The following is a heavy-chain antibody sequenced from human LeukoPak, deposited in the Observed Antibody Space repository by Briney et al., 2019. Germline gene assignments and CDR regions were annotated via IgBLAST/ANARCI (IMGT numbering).Heavy chain of an antibody. CDR3: ARALGCGSYSCYPDF. CDR1: GGSISSGSYY. CDR2: FYTSGDT. J-gene: IGHJ4*02. Sequence: SETLSLTCTVSGGSISSGSYYWSWIRQPAGKGLEWIGRFYTSGDTNYNPSLKSRVTISVDTSKNQFSLNLSSVTAADTAVYYCARALGCGSYSCYPDFLGQGTLVTVSS. V-gene: IGHV4-61*02. D-gene: IGHD2-2*01.